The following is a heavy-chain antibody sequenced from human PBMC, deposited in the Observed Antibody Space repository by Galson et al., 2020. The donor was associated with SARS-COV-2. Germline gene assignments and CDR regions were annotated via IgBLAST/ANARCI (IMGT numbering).Heavy chain of an antibody. CDR2: ISSSGGTT. D-gene: IGHD5-12*01. J-gene: IGHJ4*02. CDR1: GFTFRNYE. Sequence: GESLKISCAASGFTFRNYEMNWVRQAPGKGLEWVSYISSSGGTTHYADSVKGRFTISRDNAKNSLYLQMNSLRAEDTAVYYCARGPRGYSGSDWDPFDYWGQGTLVTVSS. CDR3: ARGPRGYSGSDWDPFDY. V-gene: IGHV3-48*03.